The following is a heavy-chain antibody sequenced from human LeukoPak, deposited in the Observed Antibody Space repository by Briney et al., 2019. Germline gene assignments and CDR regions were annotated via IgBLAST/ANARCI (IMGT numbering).Heavy chain of an antibody. CDR1: GFTLGSYL. CDR3: ARGGRVLEY. Sequence: GGSLRLSCAASGFTLGSYLMHWVRQVPWRGLGWVSRINHGGGTTTYADSLKGRFTISRDNAKNALYLQMNSRRAKDTAGYYCARGGRVLEYWGQGTLVTVSS. J-gene: IGHJ4*02. CDR2: INHGGGTT. V-gene: IGHV3-74*01. D-gene: IGHD3-10*01.